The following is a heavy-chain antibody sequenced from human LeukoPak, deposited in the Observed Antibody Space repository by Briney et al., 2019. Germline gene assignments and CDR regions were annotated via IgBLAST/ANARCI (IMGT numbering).Heavy chain of an antibody. CDR1: GYTFTNYG. D-gene: IGHD3-22*01. V-gene: IGHV1-3*04. Sequence: ASVTVSFTTSGYTFTNYGMHWVRQAPRQSLEWMGWINTGNGNTKSSQKFQDRVTLTRDTSASTAYMELNSLSSEDTAVYYCARVPLHDASGRYYPHWGQGTLVTISS. J-gene: IGHJ1*01. CDR3: ARVPLHDASGRYYPH. CDR2: INTGNGNT.